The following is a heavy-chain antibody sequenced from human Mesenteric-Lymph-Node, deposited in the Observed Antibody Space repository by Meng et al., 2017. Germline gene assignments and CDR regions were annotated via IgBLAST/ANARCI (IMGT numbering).Heavy chain of an antibody. V-gene: IGHV1-18*01. CDR1: GYTFTSYA. CDR2: ISAYNGNT. J-gene: IGHJ4*02. CDR3: ARDWGPGYYDSSSPFDY. D-gene: IGHD3-22*01. Sequence: ASVKVSCKASGYTFTSYAMHWVRQAPGQGLEWMGWISAYNGNTNYAQKLQGRVTMTTDTSTNTAYMELRSLRSDDTAVYYCARDWGPGYYDSSSPFDYWGQGTLVTVSS.